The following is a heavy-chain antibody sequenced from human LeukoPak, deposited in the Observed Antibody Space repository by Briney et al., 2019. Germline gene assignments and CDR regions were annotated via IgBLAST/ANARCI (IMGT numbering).Heavy chain of an antibody. V-gene: IGHV3-21*05. CDR1: GFTFSSYS. D-gene: IGHD6-13*01. CDR3: ARDSQSSSWYRGYYYYYGMDV. J-gene: IGHJ6*02. Sequence: GGSLRLSCAASGFTFSSYSMNWVRQAPGKGLEWVSYISSSSSYTNYADSVKGRFTISRDNAKNSLYLQMNSLRAEDTAVYYCARDSQSSSWYRGYYYYYGMDVWGQGTTVTVSS. CDR2: ISSSSSYT.